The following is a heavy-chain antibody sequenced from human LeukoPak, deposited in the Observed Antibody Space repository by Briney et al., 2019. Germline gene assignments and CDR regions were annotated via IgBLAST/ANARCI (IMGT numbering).Heavy chain of an antibody. CDR3: ARDSATMVRGLMTIDF. CDR1: GYTFTSYA. CDR2: INAGNGNT. V-gene: IGHV1-3*01. Sequence: ASVKVSCTASGYTFTSYAMHWVRQAPGQRLEWMGWINAGNGNTKYSQKFQGRVTITADESTSTAYMELSSLRSEDTAVYYCARDSATMVRGLMTIDFWGQGTLVTVSS. J-gene: IGHJ4*02. D-gene: IGHD3-10*01.